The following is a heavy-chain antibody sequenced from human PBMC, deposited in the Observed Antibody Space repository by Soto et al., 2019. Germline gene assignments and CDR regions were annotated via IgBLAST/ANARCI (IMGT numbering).Heavy chain of an antibody. J-gene: IGHJ3*02. Sequence: GGSLRLSCAASGFTFSSYGMHWVRQAPGKGLEWVAVISYDGSNKYYADSVKGRFTISRDNSKNTLYLQMNSLRAEDTAVYYCAKELAPDYGGSADAFDIWGQGTMVTVSS. CDR2: ISYDGSNK. CDR1: GFTFSSYG. D-gene: IGHD4-17*01. V-gene: IGHV3-30*18. CDR3: AKELAPDYGGSADAFDI.